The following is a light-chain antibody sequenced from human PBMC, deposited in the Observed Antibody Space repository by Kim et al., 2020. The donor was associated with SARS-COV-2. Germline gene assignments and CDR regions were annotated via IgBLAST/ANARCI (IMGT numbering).Light chain of an antibody. Sequence: LSPGERATLSCRGSQSVRNNFLAWYQRRPGQAPRLLIYGASNRATGIPDKFSGSGSGADYTLTISRLEPEDSAMYYCHQYGGSEYTFGQGTKLEI. CDR3: HQYGGSEYT. CDR2: GAS. CDR1: QSVRNNF. V-gene: IGKV3-20*01. J-gene: IGKJ2*01.